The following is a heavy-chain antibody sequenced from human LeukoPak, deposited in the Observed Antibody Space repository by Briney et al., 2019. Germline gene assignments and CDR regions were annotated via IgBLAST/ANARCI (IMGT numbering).Heavy chain of an antibody. CDR1: GFTFSSYS. D-gene: IGHD2-2*01. CDR2: ISSSSSYI. V-gene: IGHV3-21*01. J-gene: IGHJ6*02. CDR3: AGDKVVVPAATPGGYYYGMDV. Sequence: GGSLRLSCAASGFTFSSYSMNWVRQAPGKGLEWVSSISSSSSYIYYADSVKGRFTISRDNAKNSLYLQMNSLRAENTAVYYCAGDKVVVPAATPGGYYYGMDVWGQGTTVTVSS.